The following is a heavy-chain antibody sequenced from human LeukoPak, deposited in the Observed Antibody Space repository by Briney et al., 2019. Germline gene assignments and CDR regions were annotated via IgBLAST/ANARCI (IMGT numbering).Heavy chain of an antibody. CDR1: GFRFANYA. V-gene: IGHV3-23*01. D-gene: IGHD4/OR15-4a*01. Sequence: GGSLRLSCAVSGFRFANYAMSWVRQAPGKGVDWVSTISATGDSTYYADSVKGRFTVSRDNSKNTVYLQLNSLSAEDTAVYYCYGGGYWGQGTLVTVSS. CDR2: ISATGDST. CDR3: YGGGY. J-gene: IGHJ4*02.